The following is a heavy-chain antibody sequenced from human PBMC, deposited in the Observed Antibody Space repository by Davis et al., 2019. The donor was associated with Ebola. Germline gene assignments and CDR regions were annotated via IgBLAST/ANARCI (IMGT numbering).Heavy chain of an antibody. Sequence: PGGSLRLSCAASGFTFSDYGMHWVRQPPGKGLEWVAVVSYDGSIKYYADSVKGRLTISRDNSKNTLFLQMNSLRAEDTAVYYCLGDYYVSSGIPHDYWGQGTLVTVSS. D-gene: IGHD3-22*01. CDR3: LGDYYVSSGIPHDY. J-gene: IGHJ4*02. CDR1: GFTFSDYG. CDR2: VSYDGSIK. V-gene: IGHV3-30*03.